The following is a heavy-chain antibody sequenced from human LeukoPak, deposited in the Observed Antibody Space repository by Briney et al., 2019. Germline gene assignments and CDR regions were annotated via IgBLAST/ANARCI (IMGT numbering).Heavy chain of an antibody. D-gene: IGHD2-15*01. CDR1: GGSFSGYY. J-gene: IGHJ4*02. Sequence: SETLSLTCAVSGGSFSGYYWSWIRQPPGKGLEWIGEINHSGSTNYNPSLKSRVTISVDTSKNQFSLKLSSVTAADTAVYYCARGGYCSGGSCYYRLWGQGTLVTVSS. V-gene: IGHV4-34*01. CDR2: INHSGST. CDR3: ARGGYCSGGSCYYRL.